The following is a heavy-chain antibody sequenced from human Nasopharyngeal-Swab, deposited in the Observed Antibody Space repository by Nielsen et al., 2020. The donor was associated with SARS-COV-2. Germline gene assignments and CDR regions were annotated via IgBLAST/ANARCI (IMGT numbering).Heavy chain of an antibody. J-gene: IGHJ4*02. Sequence: GESLKISCVVSGFTFRSYAMSWVRQAPGKGLEWVSSITSSGEKTDYADSVKGRFTISRDNSKNTLYLQMSSLGAEDTAVYYCAKDRRVEPTRWYFDYWGQGTLVIVSS. CDR2: ITSSGEKT. V-gene: IGHV3-23*01. CDR1: GFTFRSYA. CDR3: AKDRRVEPTRWYFDY. D-gene: IGHD1-1*01.